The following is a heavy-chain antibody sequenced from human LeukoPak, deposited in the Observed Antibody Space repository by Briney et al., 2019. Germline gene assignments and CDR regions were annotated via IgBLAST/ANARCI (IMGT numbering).Heavy chain of an antibody. CDR2: ISSSSSTI. D-gene: IGHD6-19*01. CDR1: GFTFSSYS. Sequence: GGSLRLSCAASGFTFSSYSMNWVRQAPGKGLEWVSYISSSSSTIYYADSVKGRFTISRDNAKNSLYLQMNSLRAEDTAVYYCARIRGVAGTDWFDPWGQGTLVTVSS. V-gene: IGHV3-48*04. CDR3: ARIRGVAGTDWFDP. J-gene: IGHJ5*02.